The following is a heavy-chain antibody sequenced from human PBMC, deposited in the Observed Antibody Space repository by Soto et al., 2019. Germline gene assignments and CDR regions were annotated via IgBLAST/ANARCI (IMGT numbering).Heavy chain of an antibody. D-gene: IGHD2-2*01. CDR1: GFTFSDYY. V-gene: IGHV3-11*06. J-gene: IGHJ6*02. CDR2: ISRRGNYT. CDR3: ARDGGVIIAAATGGGYGLDV. Sequence: HVQMVESVGDLVKPGGSLRLSCAVSGFTFSDYYMSRIRQAPEKGLEWVAYISRRGNYTNYAASVRGRFTISRDNVKNSLFLQMDSLRDEDTAVYYCARDGGVIIAAATGGGYGLDVWGQGTTVIVSS.